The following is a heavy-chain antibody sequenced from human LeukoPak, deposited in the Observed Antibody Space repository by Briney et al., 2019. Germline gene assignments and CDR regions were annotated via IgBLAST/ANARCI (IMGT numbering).Heavy chain of an antibody. J-gene: IGHJ4*02. CDR1: GYTFTRYG. CDR2: ISGYSGNT. D-gene: IGHD1-14*01. V-gene: IGHV1-18*01. CDR3: ARGDRNYAF. Sequence: ASVKVSCKASGYTFTRYGINWVRQAPGQGLEWMGSISGYSGNTNYAQKVQGRVTMTTDTSTSTAFMELRTLRSDDTAVYYCARGDRNYAFWGQGTLVTVSS.